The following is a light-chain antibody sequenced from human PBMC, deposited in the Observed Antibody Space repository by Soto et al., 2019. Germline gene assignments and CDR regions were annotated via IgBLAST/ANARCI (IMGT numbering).Light chain of an antibody. Sequence: DVVMTQSPLSLPVTLGQPASISCRSSQSLIHSDGNTYLNWFQQRPGQSPRRLIYKVSNRDSGVPDRFSGSGSGSGFTLKISRVEAEDVGVYYCMQGTHWPYTFDQGTKLEIQ. V-gene: IGKV2-30*02. CDR3: MQGTHWPYT. J-gene: IGKJ2*01. CDR2: KVS. CDR1: QSLIHSDGNTY.